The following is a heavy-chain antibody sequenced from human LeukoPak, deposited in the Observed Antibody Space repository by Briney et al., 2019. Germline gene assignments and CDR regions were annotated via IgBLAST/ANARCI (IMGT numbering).Heavy chain of an antibody. CDR2: IIGSGGST. J-gene: IGHJ6*02. V-gene: IGHV3-23*01. CDR1: GFTFSSYA. D-gene: IGHD2-2*01. CDR3: AKRYCTSTSCPYYYYFGLDV. Sequence: GGSLRLSCAASGFTFSSYAMGWVRQAPGKGLEWVSAIIGSGGSTYYADSVKGRFTISRDNSKNTLYLQMNSLRAEDTAVYYCAKRYCTSTSCPYYYYFGLDVWGQGTTVTVSS.